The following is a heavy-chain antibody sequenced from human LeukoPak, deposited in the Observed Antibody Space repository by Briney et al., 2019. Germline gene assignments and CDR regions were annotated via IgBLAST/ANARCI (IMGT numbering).Heavy chain of an antibody. Sequence: GASVKVSCKASGYTFTSYGISWVRQAPGQGLEWMGWISAYNGNTNYAQKLQGRVTMTTDTSTSTAYMELRSLRSDDTAVYYCARDGPDIVVVPAAMDYYYYGMDGWGQGTTVTVSS. J-gene: IGHJ6*02. D-gene: IGHD2-2*01. V-gene: IGHV1-18*01. CDR3: ARDGPDIVVVPAAMDYYYYGMDG. CDR1: GYTFTSYG. CDR2: ISAYNGNT.